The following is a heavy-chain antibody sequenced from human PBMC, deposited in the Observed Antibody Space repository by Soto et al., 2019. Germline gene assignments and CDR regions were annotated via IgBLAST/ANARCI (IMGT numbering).Heavy chain of an antibody. Sequence: ASVKVSCKASGYTFTGYYMHWVRQAPGQGLEWMGWINPNSGGTNYAQKFQGWVTMTRDTSISTAYMELSRLRSDDTAVYYCARDGSSSSSFANGGYYYYGMDVWGQGTTVTVSS. CDR1: GYTFTGYY. CDR3: ARDGSSSSSFANGGYYYYGMDV. V-gene: IGHV1-2*04. D-gene: IGHD6-6*01. CDR2: INPNSGGT. J-gene: IGHJ6*02.